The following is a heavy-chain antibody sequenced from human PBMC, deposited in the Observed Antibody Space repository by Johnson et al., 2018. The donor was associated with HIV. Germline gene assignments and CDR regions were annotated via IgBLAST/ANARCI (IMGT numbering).Heavy chain of an antibody. Sequence: QVQLVESGGGVVQPGRSLRLSCAASGFTFSNYGIHWVRQAPGKGLEWVANIKQDGSEKYYADSVKGRFTISRVSSKNTLYLQMNSLRAADTAVYYCAKYTFDIWGQGTMVTVSS. CDR1: GFTFSNYG. CDR3: AKYTFDI. CDR2: IKQDGSEK. V-gene: IGHV3-30*18. J-gene: IGHJ3*02.